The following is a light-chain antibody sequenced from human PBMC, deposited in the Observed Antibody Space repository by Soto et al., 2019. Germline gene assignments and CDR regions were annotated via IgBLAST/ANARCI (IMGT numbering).Light chain of an antibody. V-gene: IGKV3D-15*01. CDR2: DTS. Sequence: EIVLTQSPATLSLSPGERATLSCRASQSVGSFLAWYQQKPGQAPRLPIYDTSKRATGIPARFGGSGSGTEFTLTISSLQSEDFAVYYCQQYNNWLPKWTFGYGTKLDIX. CDR1: QSVGSF. CDR3: QQYNNWLPKWT. J-gene: IGKJ1*01.